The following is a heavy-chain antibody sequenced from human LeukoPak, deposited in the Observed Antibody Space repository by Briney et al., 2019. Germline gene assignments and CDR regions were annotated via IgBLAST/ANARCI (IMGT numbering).Heavy chain of an antibody. CDR3: VKGGEYSSSASDI. Sequence: SGGSLRLSCSASGFTFSSYAMHWVRQAPGKGLEHVSVISSNGYNTYYADSVKGRFTISRDNSKNTLYLQMSSLRVEDTAVYCCVKGGEYSSSASDIWRQGTMVTVSS. J-gene: IGHJ3*02. CDR2: ISSNGYNT. D-gene: IGHD6-13*01. CDR1: GFTFSSYA. V-gene: IGHV3-64D*09.